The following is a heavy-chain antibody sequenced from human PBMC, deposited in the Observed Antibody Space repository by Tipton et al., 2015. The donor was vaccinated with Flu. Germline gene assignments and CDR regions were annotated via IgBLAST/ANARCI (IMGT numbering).Heavy chain of an antibody. J-gene: IGHJ4*02. Sequence: QSGAEVKKPGASVKVSCKASGYTFTSYGISWVRQAPGQGLEWMGWISAYNGNTNYAQKLQGRVTMTTDTSTSTAYMELRSLRSDDTAVYYCARYADIVVVPAAMPLDYWGQGTLVTVSS. V-gene: IGHV1-18*04. CDR1: GYTFTSYG. D-gene: IGHD2-2*01. CDR3: ARYADIVVVPAAMPLDY. CDR2: ISAYNGNT.